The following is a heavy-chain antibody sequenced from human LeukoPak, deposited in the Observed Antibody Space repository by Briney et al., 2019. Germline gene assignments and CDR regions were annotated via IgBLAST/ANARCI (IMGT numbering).Heavy chain of an antibody. J-gene: IGHJ4*02. CDR1: GFTFSNAS. D-gene: IGHD3-10*01. CDR2: IKSKTDGGTT. CDR3: TTLNTYYYGSGSYYND. V-gene: IGHV3-15*01. Sequence: GGSLRLSCAASGFTFSNASMSWVRQAPGKGLEWVGRIKSKTDGGTTDYAAPVKGRFTISRDDSKNTLYLQMNSLKTEDTAVYYCTTLNTYYYGSGSYYNDWGQGTLVTVSS.